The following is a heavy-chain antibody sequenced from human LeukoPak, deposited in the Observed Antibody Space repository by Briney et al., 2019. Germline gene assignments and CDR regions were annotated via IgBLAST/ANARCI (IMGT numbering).Heavy chain of an antibody. J-gene: IGHJ5*02. V-gene: IGHV4-34*01. D-gene: IGHD3-10*01. CDR1: GGSFSGYY. Sequence: SETLSLTCAVYGGSFSGYYWSWIRQPPGKGLEWIGEINHSGSTNYNPSLKSRVTISVDTSKNQFSLKLSSVTAADTAVYYCAREDQLLWFGEDNWFDPWGQGTLVTVSS. CDR3: AREDQLLWFGEDNWFDP. CDR2: INHSGST.